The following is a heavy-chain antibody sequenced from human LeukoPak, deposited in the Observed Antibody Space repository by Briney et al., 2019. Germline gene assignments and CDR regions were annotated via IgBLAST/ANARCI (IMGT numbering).Heavy chain of an antibody. V-gene: IGHV4-61*01. Sequence: TSETLSLTCKVSGGSVSSDSYYWSWIRQPPGQGLEWIGYIHNSESTKYNASLKSRLTISVDTSKNQFSLEVTSVTAADTAVYYCARTNYGDYNWFDPWGQGTLVTVSS. D-gene: IGHD4-17*01. CDR3: ARTNYGDYNWFDP. CDR2: IHNSEST. CDR1: GGSVSSDSYY. J-gene: IGHJ5*02.